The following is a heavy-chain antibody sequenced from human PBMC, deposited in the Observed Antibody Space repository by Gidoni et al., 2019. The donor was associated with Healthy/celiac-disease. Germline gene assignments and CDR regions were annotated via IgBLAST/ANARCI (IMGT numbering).Heavy chain of an antibody. CDR3: ARGDGYNQYYFDY. CDR1: GFTFSSYS. CDR2: SSSSSSYI. Sequence: EVQLVESGGGLVKPGGSLRLSCAASGFTFSSYSMNWVRQDPGKGLEWVSSSSSSSSYIYYADSVKGRFTISRDNAKNSLYLQMNSLRAEDTAVYYCARGDGYNQYYFDYWGQGTLVTVSS. V-gene: IGHV3-21*01. D-gene: IGHD5-12*01. J-gene: IGHJ4*02.